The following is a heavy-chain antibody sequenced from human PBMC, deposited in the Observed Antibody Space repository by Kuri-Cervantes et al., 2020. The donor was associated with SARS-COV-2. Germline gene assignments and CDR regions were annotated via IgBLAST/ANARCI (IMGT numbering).Heavy chain of an antibody. D-gene: IGHD5-12*01. CDR2: ISYDGSNK. CDR3: AKAYDPYGMDV. Sequence: GGSLRLSCAASGFTFSSYGMHWVRQAPGKGLEWVAVISYDGSNKYYADSVKGRLTISRDNSKNTLYLQMNSLRAEDTAVYYCAKAYDPYGMDVWGQGTTVTVSS. V-gene: IGHV3-30*18. CDR1: GFTFSSYG. J-gene: IGHJ6*02.